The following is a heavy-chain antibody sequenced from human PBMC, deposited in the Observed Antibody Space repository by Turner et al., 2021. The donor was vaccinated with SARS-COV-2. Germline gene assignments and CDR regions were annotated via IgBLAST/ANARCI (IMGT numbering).Heavy chain of an antibody. Sequence: QVQLVESGGGVVQPGRSLRLSCAASGFTLSNYAMHWVRQAPGKGLEWVAVISYDGSIKYYADSVKGRFTISRDNSKNTLYLQMNSLSAEDTAVYYCAREMSVRDGYNFWSYYFDYWGQGTLVTVSS. CDR3: AREMSVRDGYNFWSYYFDY. CDR2: ISYDGSIK. D-gene: IGHD3-3*01. J-gene: IGHJ4*02. CDR1: GFTLSNYA. V-gene: IGHV3-30*04.